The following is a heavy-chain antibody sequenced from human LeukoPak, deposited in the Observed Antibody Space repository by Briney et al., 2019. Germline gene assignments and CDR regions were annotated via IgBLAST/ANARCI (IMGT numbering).Heavy chain of an antibody. J-gene: IGHJ4*02. CDR2: IYSSGNT. D-gene: IGHD1-14*01. V-gene: IGHV3-66*02. CDR3: AGPYGTSTGSLDY. Sequence: PGESLRLSCAVSVFAVSDNFVSWVRQAPGKGLEWGSIIYSSGNTYYADSVKGRFTISRDNSQNTLSLQMNSLTPEDTAVYYCAGPYGTSTGSLDYWGQGTLVTVSS. CDR1: VFAVSDNF.